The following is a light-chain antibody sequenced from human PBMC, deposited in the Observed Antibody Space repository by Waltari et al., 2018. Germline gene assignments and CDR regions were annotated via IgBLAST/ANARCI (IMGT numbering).Light chain of an antibody. CDR1: SSDVGGYNH. CDR3: SSYAGNHVV. Sequence: QSALTQPPSASGSPGQSVTISCTGTSSDVGGYNHVSWYQHHPGKAPNLMIYEVSKRPSGVPDRFSGSKSGNTASLTVSGLQTEDEADYYCSSYAGNHVVFGGGTKLTVL. V-gene: IGLV2-8*01. J-gene: IGLJ2*01. CDR2: EVS.